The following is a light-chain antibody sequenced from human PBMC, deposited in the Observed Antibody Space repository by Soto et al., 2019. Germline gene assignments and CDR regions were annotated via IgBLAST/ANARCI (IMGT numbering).Light chain of an antibody. CDR1: QNIRTY. CDR3: QQYGSSGT. J-gene: IGKJ1*01. V-gene: IGKV3-20*01. Sequence: TQSPYSLSASVGDSVTITCRASQNIRTYLNWYQHRPGQAPRLLIYGASNRATGIPDRFSGSGSGTDFTLTISRLEPEDFAVYYCQQYGSSGTFGQGTKVDIK. CDR2: GAS.